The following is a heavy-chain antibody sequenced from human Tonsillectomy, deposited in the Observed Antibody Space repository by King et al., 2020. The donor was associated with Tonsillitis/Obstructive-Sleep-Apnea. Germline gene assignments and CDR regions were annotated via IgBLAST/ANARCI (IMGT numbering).Heavy chain of an antibody. Sequence: VQLVESGGGVVQPGRSLRLSCVASGFTFSGSGMHWVRQAPGKGLEWVAVIWYDGSNKYYADSVKGRFTISRDNSKNTLYLQINSLLAEDTAVYYCARKGYSSGWYYFDYWGQGTLVTVSS. J-gene: IGHJ4*02. CDR3: ARKGYSSGWYYFDY. CDR2: IWYDGSNK. D-gene: IGHD6-19*01. V-gene: IGHV3-33*01. CDR1: GFTFSGSG.